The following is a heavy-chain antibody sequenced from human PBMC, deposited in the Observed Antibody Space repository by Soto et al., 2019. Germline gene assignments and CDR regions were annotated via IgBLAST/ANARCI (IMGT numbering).Heavy chain of an antibody. V-gene: IGHV4-31*03. CDR3: ARSPSPLWGSYRLSYFYS. Sequence: SEPLSLTCTVSGASINSAGYYWSWIRERRGVALAWLAFISYSGNTYHSPSLKSRPVLSVDTSKNQFSLKLYLMTAADTTVDCCARSPSPLWGSYRLSYFYSWGHGLPVTVS. J-gene: IGHJ5*01. D-gene: IGHD3-16*02. CDR2: ISYSGNT. CDR1: GASINSAGYY.